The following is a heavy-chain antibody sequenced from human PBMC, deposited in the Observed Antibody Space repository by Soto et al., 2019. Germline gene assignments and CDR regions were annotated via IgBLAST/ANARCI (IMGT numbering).Heavy chain of an antibody. V-gene: IGHV4-59*01. CDR2: IYFSGST. CDR3: ARDRDGTGWVFDY. CDR1: GDSISSYY. J-gene: IGHJ4*02. D-gene: IGHD6-19*01. Sequence: PSETLSLTCTVSGDSISSYYWSWIRQPPGKGLEWIGYIYFSGSTNYNPSLKSRVTISVDTSNNQLSLKLSSVTAADTAVYYCARDRDGTGWVFDYWGQGTLVTVSS.